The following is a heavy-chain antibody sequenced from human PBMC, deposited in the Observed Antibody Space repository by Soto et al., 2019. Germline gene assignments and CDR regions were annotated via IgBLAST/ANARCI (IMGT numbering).Heavy chain of an antibody. CDR3: AREYSNSPEAFDY. CDR1: GGSLNSDFYY. Sequence: XTLSLACTVSGGSLNSDFYYWSWIRQPQGKGLEWIGYIYYTGSTNYNPSLKSRVTISLDTSRNQFSLKLSSVTAADTDVFYCAREYSNSPEAFDYWGQGALVTVSS. D-gene: IGHD6-6*01. V-gene: IGHV4-61*01. CDR2: IYYTGST. J-gene: IGHJ4*02.